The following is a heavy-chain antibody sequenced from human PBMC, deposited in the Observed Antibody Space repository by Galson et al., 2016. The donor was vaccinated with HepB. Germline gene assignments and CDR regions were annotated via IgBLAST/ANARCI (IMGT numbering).Heavy chain of an antibody. V-gene: IGHV3-74*01. CDR2: INNVGSDT. D-gene: IGHD5-18*01. Sequence: SCAASGITFSGYWMHWVRQAPGKGLVWVSRINNVGSDTNYADSVKGRFTISRDNAKNTLYLQMNSLRAEDTAVYYCARGGRYTYGQLDYWGQGILVTVSS. CDR3: ARGGRYTYGQLDY. J-gene: IGHJ4*02. CDR1: GITFSGYW.